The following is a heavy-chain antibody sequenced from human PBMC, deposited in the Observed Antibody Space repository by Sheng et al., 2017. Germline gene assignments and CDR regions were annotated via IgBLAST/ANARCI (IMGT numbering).Heavy chain of an antibody. CDR3: AKDRGYQGFLEA. CDR2: IRYDGSYT. V-gene: IGHV3-30*02. J-gene: IGHJ5*02. CDR1: GFTFSSYG. D-gene: IGHD3-3*01. Sequence: QVQLVESGGGVVQPGGSLRLSCAASGFTFSSYGMHWVRQAPGKGLEWVAFIRYDGSYTYYVDSVKGRFTISRDNSKNTLYLQMNSLRAEDTAVYYCAKDRGYQGFLEAWGQGALVTVSS.